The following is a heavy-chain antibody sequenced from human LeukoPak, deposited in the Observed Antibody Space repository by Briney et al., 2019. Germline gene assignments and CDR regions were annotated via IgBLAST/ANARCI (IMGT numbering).Heavy chain of an antibody. J-gene: IGHJ4*02. Sequence: ASVNVSFMASGYTFTAYYMHWVRPAPGQGLEWMGWININSGGTNSAQKFQGRVTMTRDTSISAAYMELSRLGSDDTAVYYCARVDGGDWYYFDFWGQGTLVTVSS. CDR3: ARVDGGDWYYFDF. V-gene: IGHV1-2*02. D-gene: IGHD2-21*02. CDR2: ININSGGT. CDR1: GYTFTAYY.